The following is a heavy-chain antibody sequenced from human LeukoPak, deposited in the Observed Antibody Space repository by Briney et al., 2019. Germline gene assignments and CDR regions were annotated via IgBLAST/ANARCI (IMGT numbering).Heavy chain of an antibody. CDR1: GFTFSSYS. Sequence: GGSLRLSCAASGFTFSSYSMSWVRQAPGKGLEWVSSISSSSSYIYYADSVKGRFTISRDNAKNSLYLQMNSLRAEDTAVYYCARTWIQLWLWKGAFDIWGQGTMVTVSS. J-gene: IGHJ3*02. CDR3: ARTWIQLWLWKGAFDI. D-gene: IGHD5-18*01. CDR2: ISSSSSYI. V-gene: IGHV3-21*01.